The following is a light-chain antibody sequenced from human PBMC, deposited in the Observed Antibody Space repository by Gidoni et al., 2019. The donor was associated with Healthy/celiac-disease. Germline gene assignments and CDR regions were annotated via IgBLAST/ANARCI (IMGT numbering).Light chain of an antibody. CDR1: QSISSY. Sequence: DIQMTQSPSSLSASVGDRVTITCRASQSISSYLNWHQQKPGKAPKLLIYAASSLQSGVPSRFSGSGSGTDFTLTISSLQPEDFASYYCQQSYSSPQTFGQGTKVEMK. CDR3: QQSYSSPQT. J-gene: IGKJ1*01. V-gene: IGKV1-39*01. CDR2: AAS.